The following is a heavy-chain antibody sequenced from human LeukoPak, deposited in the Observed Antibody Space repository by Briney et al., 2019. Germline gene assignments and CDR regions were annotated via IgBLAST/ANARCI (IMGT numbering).Heavy chain of an antibody. CDR3: AELGITMIGGV. V-gene: IGHV3-9*01. CDR2: ISWNSGSI. D-gene: IGHD3-10*02. Sequence: GGSLRLSCAASGFTFDDYAMHWVRQGPGKGLEWVSGISWNSGSIGYADSVKGRFTISRDNAKNSLYLQMNSLRAKDTAVYYCAELGITMIGGVWGKGTTVTISS. J-gene: IGHJ6*04. CDR1: GFTFDDYA.